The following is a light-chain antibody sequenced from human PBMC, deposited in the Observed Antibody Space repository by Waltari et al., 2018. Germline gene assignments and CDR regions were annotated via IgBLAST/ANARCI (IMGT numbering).Light chain of an antibody. CDR1: QGINIS. V-gene: IGKV1-NL1*01. CDR2: AAS. Sequence: DIQMTQSPSPLSASVGDRVTITCRASQGINISLAWYQQKPGKAPKLLLYAASRLESGVPSKFSGSGSGTDYTLTISSLQPEDFATYYCQQYYSTPWTFGQGTKVEIK. J-gene: IGKJ1*01. CDR3: QQYYSTPWT.